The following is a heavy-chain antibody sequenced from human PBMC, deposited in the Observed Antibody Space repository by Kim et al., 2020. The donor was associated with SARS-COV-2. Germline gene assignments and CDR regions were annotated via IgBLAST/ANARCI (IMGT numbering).Heavy chain of an antibody. V-gene: IGHV3-9*01. CDR3: AKDILPTYTTTLAFDI. J-gene: IGHJ3*02. Sequence: SVTCRFTISRDNAKNSLYLQRNSLSAEDTALYYCAKDILPTYTTTLAFDIWGQGTMVTVSS. D-gene: IGHD1-1*01.